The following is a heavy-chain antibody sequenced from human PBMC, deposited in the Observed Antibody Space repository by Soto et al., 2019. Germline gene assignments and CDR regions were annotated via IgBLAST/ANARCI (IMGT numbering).Heavy chain of an antibody. Sequence: AGSLRLSCAASGFTFSSYSMNWVRQAPGKGLEWVSYISSSSSTIYYADSVKGRFTISRDNAKNSLYLQMNSLRDEDTAVYYCASGVYDSSGYYPYWGQGTLVTVSS. D-gene: IGHD3-22*01. CDR3: ASGVYDSSGYYPY. J-gene: IGHJ4*02. CDR1: GFTFSSYS. CDR2: ISSSSSTI. V-gene: IGHV3-48*02.